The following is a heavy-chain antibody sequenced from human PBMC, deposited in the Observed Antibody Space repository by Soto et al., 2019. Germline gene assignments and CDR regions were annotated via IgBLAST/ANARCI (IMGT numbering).Heavy chain of an antibody. V-gene: IGHV3-48*04. CDR3: ARDRDGAFDY. Sequence: EVQLVESGGNLVQRGGSLRLSCVASGFTFSSYSMVWVRQAPGKGLEWISYIFASSTTIYYADSVKGRFTVSRDNAQNSLFLLMNSLRAEDTAVYYCARDRDGAFDYWGRGTLVTVSS. CDR1: GFTFSSYS. CDR2: IFASSTTI. J-gene: IGHJ4*02. D-gene: IGHD3-10*01.